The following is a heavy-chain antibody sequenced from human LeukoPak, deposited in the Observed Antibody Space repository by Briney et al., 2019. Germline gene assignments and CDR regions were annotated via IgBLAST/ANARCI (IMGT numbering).Heavy chain of an antibody. V-gene: IGHV3-23*01. CDR2: ISGSGDYT. CDR3: AKPSGILLITNPQS. CDR1: GFTFSTYA. J-gene: IGHJ5*02. Sequence: GGSLRLSCAASGFTFSTYAMSWVRQAPGKGLEWVSGISGSGDYTYYADSVKGRFTTSRDNSKNTLYLQMNSLRAEDTAVYYCAKPSGILLITNPQSWGQGTLVTVSS. D-gene: IGHD1-26*01.